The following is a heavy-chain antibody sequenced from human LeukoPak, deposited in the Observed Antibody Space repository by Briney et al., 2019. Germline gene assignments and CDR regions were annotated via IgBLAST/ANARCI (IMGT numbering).Heavy chain of an antibody. D-gene: IGHD3-10*01. CDR2: INPNSGGT. CDR1: GYTFTGYY. V-gene: IGHV1-2*02. Sequence: GASVKVSCKASGYTFTGYYMHWVRHAPGQGLEWMGWINPNSGGTNYAQKFQGRVTMARDTSISTAYMELSRLRSDDTAVYYCAIEITMVRGVKFDYWGQGTLVTVSS. J-gene: IGHJ4*02. CDR3: AIEITMVRGVKFDY.